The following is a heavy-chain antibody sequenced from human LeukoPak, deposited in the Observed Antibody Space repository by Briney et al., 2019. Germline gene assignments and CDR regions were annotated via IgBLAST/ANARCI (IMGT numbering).Heavy chain of an antibody. D-gene: IGHD1-7*01. Sequence: PSETLSLTCTVSGGSISSGGYYWSWIRHHPEKGLEWIGYIYYSGSTYYNPSLKSRVTISVDTSKNQFSLKLSSVTAADTAVYYCARDRITGTTYYYYGMDVWGQGTTVTVSS. V-gene: IGHV4-31*03. CDR2: IYYSGST. J-gene: IGHJ6*02. CDR1: GGSISSGGYY. CDR3: ARDRITGTTYYYYGMDV.